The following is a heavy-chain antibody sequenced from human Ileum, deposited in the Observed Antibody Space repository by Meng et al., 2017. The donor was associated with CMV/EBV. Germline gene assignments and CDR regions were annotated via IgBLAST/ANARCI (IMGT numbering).Heavy chain of an antibody. V-gene: IGHV3-64*02. Sequence: GESLKISCEASGFTFSSYSMHWVRQAPGKGLESVSAISTNGDNTYYAGSVKGRFSISRDNSRNTLYLQMGSLGAEDMAVYFCAREPDGHLAGSTDFWGQGTLVTVSS. CDR2: ISTNGDNT. D-gene: IGHD5-24*01. CDR1: GFTFSSYS. CDR3: AREPDGHLAGSTDF. J-gene: IGHJ4*02.